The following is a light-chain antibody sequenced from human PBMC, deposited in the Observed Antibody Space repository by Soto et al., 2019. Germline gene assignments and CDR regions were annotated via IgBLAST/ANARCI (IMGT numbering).Light chain of an antibody. CDR3: GTWDSSLSVV. CDR1: SSNIGNNY. CDR2: ENN. Sequence: QSVLTQPPSVSAAPGQKVTISCSGSSSNIGNNYVSWYQQLPGTAPKLLIYENNKRPSGIPDRFSGSKSGTSATLGITGLQTGDVADYYCGTWDSSLSVVFGGGPMLTVL. J-gene: IGLJ2*01. V-gene: IGLV1-51*02.